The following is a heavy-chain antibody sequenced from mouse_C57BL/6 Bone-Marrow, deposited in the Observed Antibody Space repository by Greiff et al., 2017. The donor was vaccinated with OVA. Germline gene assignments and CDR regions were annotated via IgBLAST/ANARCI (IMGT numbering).Heavy chain of an antibody. CDR3: ARSPLLCLDD. D-gene: IGHD2-1*01. J-gene: IGHJ2*01. V-gene: IGHV1-81*01. CDR1: GYTFTSYG. Sequence: QVHVKQSGAELARPGASVKLSCKASGYTFTSYGISWVKQRPGQGLEWIGEIYPRSGNTYYNEKFKGKATLTADKSSSTAYMELRSLTSEDSAVYFCARSPLLCLDDWGQGTTLTVSS. CDR2: IYPRSGNT.